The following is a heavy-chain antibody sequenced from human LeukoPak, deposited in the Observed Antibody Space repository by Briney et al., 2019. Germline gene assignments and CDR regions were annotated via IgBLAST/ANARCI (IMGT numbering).Heavy chain of an antibody. V-gene: IGHV1-46*01. J-gene: IGHJ4*02. CDR1: VYTFTSYY. D-gene: IGHD4-17*01. CDR2: INPSRGST. CDR3: EVAAPDYGYDY. Sequence: GSSVKVSCKASVYTFTSYYMHWVRQPPRQGLEWMGIINPSRGSTSYAQKFQGRVTMTRDTSMSTVYMELSSLRSEDTAVYYCEVAAPDYGYDYWGQVTLVTVSS.